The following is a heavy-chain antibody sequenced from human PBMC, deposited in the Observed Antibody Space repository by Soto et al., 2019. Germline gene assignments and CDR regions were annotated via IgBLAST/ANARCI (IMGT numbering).Heavy chain of an antibody. V-gene: IGHV1-2*02. Sequence: ASVKVSCKASGYTFTGYYIHWVRQAPGQGLEWMGWIIPDSGATNYTQKFQGRVTMTSETSTNTAFLELRRLRSDDTAVYFCARGDLISIFGVLHWVDLWGQGNRVTFSS. CDR3: ARGDLISIFGVLHWVDL. J-gene: IGHJ5*02. D-gene: IGHD3-3*01. CDR1: GYTFTGYY. CDR2: IIPDSGAT.